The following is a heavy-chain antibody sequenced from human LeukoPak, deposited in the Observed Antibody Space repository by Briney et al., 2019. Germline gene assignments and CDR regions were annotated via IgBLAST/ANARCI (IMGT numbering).Heavy chain of an antibody. CDR2: IYSGGST. D-gene: IGHD1-1*01. CDR3: ARDETTRHGY. V-gene: IGHV3-66*01. Sequence: PGGSLRLSCGASGFAFRNYWMSWVRQAPGKGLEWVSVIYSGGSTYYADSVKGRFTISRDNSKNTLYLQMNSLRAEDTAVYYCARDETTRHGYWGQGTLVTVSS. J-gene: IGHJ4*02. CDR1: GFAFRNYW.